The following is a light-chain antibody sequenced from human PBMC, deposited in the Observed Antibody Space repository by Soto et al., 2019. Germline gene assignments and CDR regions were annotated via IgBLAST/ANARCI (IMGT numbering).Light chain of an antibody. V-gene: IGKV3-15*01. CDR2: GAS. CDR3: QQYNNGLT. CDR1: ESVSSK. Sequence: EIVMTQSPATLSVSPGERATLSCRASESVSSKLAWYQQKPGQVPRLLIYGASTRATGIPARFSGSGSGTEFTLTISSLQSADFAVYYCQQYNNGLTFGGGTKVEIK. J-gene: IGKJ4*01.